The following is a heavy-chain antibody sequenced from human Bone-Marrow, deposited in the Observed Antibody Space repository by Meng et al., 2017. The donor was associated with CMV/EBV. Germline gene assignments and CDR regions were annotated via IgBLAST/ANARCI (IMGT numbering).Heavy chain of an antibody. CDR2: ISAYNGNT. CDR1: GYTFTSYG. V-gene: IGHV1-18*01. CDR3: ARASYNWNFDY. J-gene: IGHJ4*02. D-gene: IGHD1-20*01. Sequence: SCKASGYTFTSYGISWVRQAPGQGLEWMVWISAYNGNTNYAQKLQGRVTMTTDTSTSTAYMELRSLRSDDTAVYYCARASYNWNFDYWGQGTLVTVSS.